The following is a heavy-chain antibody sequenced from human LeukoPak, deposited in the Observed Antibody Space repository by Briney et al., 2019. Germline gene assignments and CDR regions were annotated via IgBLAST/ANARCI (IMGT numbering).Heavy chain of an antibody. CDR3: ARVRGSGSYSYFDY. D-gene: IGHD3-10*01. J-gene: IGHJ4*02. CDR2: IKQDGSEK. Sequence: GGSLRLSCAASGFTFSSYWMSWVRQAPGKGLEWVANIKQDGSEKYYVDSVKGRFTISRDNAKNSLYLQMNSLRAEDTAVYYCARVRGSGSYSYFDYWGQGTLVTVSS. CDR1: GFTFSSYW. V-gene: IGHV3-7*01.